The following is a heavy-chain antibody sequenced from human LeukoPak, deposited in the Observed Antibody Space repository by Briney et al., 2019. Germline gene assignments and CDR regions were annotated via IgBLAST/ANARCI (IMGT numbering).Heavy chain of an antibody. D-gene: IGHD3-10*01. V-gene: IGHV3-7*04. CDR2: IKKDGSEK. Sequence: GGSLRLSCAASGFTFSSYAMHWVRQAPGKGLEWVANIKKDGSEKYYVDSVKGRFTISRDNAKTSLYLHMNSLRAEDTAVHYCVRAHHPGGWFDPWGQGTLVTVSS. CDR1: GFTFSSYA. CDR3: VRAHHPGGWFDP. J-gene: IGHJ5*02.